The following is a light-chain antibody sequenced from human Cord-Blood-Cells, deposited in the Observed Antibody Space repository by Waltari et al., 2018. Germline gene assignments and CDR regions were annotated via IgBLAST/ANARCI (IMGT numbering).Light chain of an antibody. V-gene: IGLV2-14*01. CDR2: DVS. J-gene: IGLJ1*01. CDR1: SSAVGGYNY. CDR3: SSYTSSSTYV. Sequence: QSALTQPASVSGSPGQSLTISCTGTSSAVGGYNYVSWYQQHPGKAPKLMIYDVSNRPSGVSNPFSGSKSGNTASLTISGLQAEDEADYYCSSYTSSSTYVFGTGTKVTVL.